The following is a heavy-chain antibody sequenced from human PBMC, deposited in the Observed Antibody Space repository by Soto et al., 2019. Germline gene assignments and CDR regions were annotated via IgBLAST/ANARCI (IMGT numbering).Heavy chain of an antibody. V-gene: IGHV1-3*01. CDR1: GYTFTNYP. Sequence: ASVKVSCKTSGYTFTNYPMHWVRQAPGQRLEWMGWINAGNGNTKYSQKFQGRVTLTRDTSASTAYMELSSLRSEDTAVYYCARFGYGGSGSFFGDNRFDPWGQGSLVTVSS. CDR2: INAGNGNT. D-gene: IGHD3-10*01. CDR3: ARFGYGGSGSFFGDNRFDP. J-gene: IGHJ5*02.